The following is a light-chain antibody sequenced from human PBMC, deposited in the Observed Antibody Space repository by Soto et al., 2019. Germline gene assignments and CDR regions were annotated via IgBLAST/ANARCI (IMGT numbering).Light chain of an antibody. V-gene: IGLV3-1*01. CDR2: QDS. J-gene: IGLJ1*01. Sequence: SYELTQPPSVSVSPGQTASVTCSGGKLGDKYASWYQQKPGQSPVLVIYQDSKRPSGIPERFSGSNSGNTATLTISGTQAMDEADYYCQAWDSSTAFYVFGTGTKPTVL. CDR3: QAWDSSTAFYV. CDR1: KLGDKY.